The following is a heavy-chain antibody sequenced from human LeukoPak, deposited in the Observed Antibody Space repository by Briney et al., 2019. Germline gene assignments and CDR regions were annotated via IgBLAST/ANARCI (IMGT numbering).Heavy chain of an antibody. Sequence: SETLSLTCTVSGGSISSYYWSWIRQPPGKGLEWIGYIYYSGSTNYNPSLKSRVTISVDTSKNQFSLKLSSVTAADTAVYYCARVVELYSFDPWGQGTLVTVSS. CDR2: IYYSGST. J-gene: IGHJ5*02. D-gene: IGHD1-26*01. CDR1: GGSISSYY. V-gene: IGHV4-59*01. CDR3: ARVVELYSFDP.